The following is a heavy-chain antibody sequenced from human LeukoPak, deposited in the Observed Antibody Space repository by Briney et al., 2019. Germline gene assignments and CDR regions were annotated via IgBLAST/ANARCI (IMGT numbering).Heavy chain of an antibody. CDR2: INPSGGST. J-gene: IGHJ4*02. V-gene: IGHV1-46*01. D-gene: IGHD6-13*01. CDR1: GYTFTSYY. Sequence: ASVKVSCKASGYTFTSYYMHWVRQAPGQGLEWMGIINPSGGSTSCAQKFQGRVTMTRDTSTSTVYMELSSLRSEDTAVYYCVREIAIGFDYWGQGTLVTVSS. CDR3: VREIAIGFDY.